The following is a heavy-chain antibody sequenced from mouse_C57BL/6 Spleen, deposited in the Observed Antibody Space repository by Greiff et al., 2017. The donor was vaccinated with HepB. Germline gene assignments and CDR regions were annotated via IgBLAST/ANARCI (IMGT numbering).Heavy chain of an antibody. J-gene: IGHJ1*03. D-gene: IGHD1-1*01. V-gene: IGHV2-3*01. Sequence: VKLMESGPGLVAPSQCLSITCTVSGFSFTSYGVSWVRQPPGKGLEWLGVIWGDESTNYHSSLISKLSICKDNSKSQVFIKVNSLQTDDTATYYCDKSTTVPHFEVWGTGTTVTVYS. CDR2: IWGDEST. CDR1: GFSFTSYG. CDR3: DKSTTVPHFEV.